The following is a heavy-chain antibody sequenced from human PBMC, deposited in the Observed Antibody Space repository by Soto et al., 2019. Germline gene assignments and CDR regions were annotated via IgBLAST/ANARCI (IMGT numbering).Heavy chain of an antibody. Sequence: QPGGSLRLSCAASGFTFSSYEMNWVRQAPGKGLEWVSYISSSGSTIYYADSVKGRFTISRDNAKNSLYLQMNSLRAEDTAVYYCATLRGGTIFGVVIIPVSWGQGTLVTVSS. CDR3: ATLRGGTIFGVVIIPVS. CDR1: GFTFSSYE. D-gene: IGHD3-3*01. CDR2: ISSSGSTI. J-gene: IGHJ4*02. V-gene: IGHV3-48*03.